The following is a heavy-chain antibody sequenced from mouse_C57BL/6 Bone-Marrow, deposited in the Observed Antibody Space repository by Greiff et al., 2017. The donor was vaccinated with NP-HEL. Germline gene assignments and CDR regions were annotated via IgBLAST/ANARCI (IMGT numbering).Heavy chain of an antibody. V-gene: IGHV1-19*01. J-gene: IGHJ2*01. Sequence: VQLKKSGPVLVKPGASVKMSCKASGYTFTDYYMNWVKQSHVKSLEWIGVINPYNGGTSYNQKFKGKSTLTVDKSSSTAYMELNSLTSEDSAVYYCARWRGYWGQGTTLTVSS. CDR3: ARWRGY. CDR2: INPYNGGT. CDR1: GYTFTDYY.